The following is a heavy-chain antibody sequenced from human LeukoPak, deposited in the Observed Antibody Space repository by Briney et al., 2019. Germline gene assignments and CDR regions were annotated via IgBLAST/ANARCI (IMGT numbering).Heavy chain of an antibody. J-gene: IGHJ5*02. D-gene: IGHD5-24*01. Sequence: ASVKVSCKAFGYTFTSNYMHWVRQAPGQGPEWMGVISPTGGSTTYAQKFQGRVTLTRDMSTSTDYLELSSLRSDDTAVYYCARDNSVRDEAWWFNPWDQGTLVTVAS. CDR2: ISPTGGST. CDR3: ARDNSVRDEAWWFNP. V-gene: IGHV1-46*01. CDR1: GYTFTSNY.